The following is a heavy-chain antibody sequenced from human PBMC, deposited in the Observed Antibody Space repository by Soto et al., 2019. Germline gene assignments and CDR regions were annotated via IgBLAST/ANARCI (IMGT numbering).Heavy chain of an antibody. CDR3: ARASGGNSGWGHWSDP. CDR2: ISHSGTT. Sequence: PSETLSLTCAVSGYSISSGYYWGWIRQPPGRGLEWIGSISHSGTTYYNPSLRSRVTISIDTSNNQFSLKLSSVTAADTAVYYCARASGGNSGWGHWSDPWGQGTLVTAPQ. J-gene: IGHJ5*02. CDR1: GYSISSGYY. V-gene: IGHV4-38-2*01. D-gene: IGHD2-21*02.